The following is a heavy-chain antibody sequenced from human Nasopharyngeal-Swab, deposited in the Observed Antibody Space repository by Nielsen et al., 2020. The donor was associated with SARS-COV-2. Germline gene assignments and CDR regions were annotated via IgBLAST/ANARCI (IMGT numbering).Heavy chain of an antibody. Sequence: PGKGLEWIGEINHSGSTNYNPSLKSRVTISVDTSKNQFSLKLSSVTAADTAVYYCARGTVYYYDSSGYYYYYYYGIDVWGQGTTVTVSS. V-gene: IGHV4-34*01. J-gene: IGHJ6*02. D-gene: IGHD3-22*01. CDR2: INHSGST. CDR3: ARGTVYYYDSSGYYYYYYYGIDV.